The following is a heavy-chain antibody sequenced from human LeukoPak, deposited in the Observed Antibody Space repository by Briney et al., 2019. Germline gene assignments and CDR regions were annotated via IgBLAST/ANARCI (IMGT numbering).Heavy chain of an antibody. D-gene: IGHD3-9*01. CDR2: IHYGGST. CDR1: GGSIRSSSYY. Sequence: SETLSLTCTVSGGSIRSSSYYWGWIPQPPGKGLEWIWCIHYGGSTHYNPSLKSRVTISVDTSKNQFSLRLSSVTAADTAVYFCARHTKYYDILTGYYPGAFDIWGQGTMVTVSS. V-gene: IGHV4-39*01. CDR3: ARHTKYYDILTGYYPGAFDI. J-gene: IGHJ3*02.